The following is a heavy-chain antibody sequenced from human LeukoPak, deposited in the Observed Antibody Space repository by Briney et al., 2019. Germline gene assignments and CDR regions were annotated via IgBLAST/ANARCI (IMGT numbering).Heavy chain of an antibody. CDR2: ICYDGSNK. Sequence: GRSLRLSCAASGFTFSSYGMHWVRQAPGKGLEWVAVICYDGSNKYYADSVKGRFTISRDNSKNTLYLQMNSLRAEDTAVYYCARIWFGESPDYWGQGTLVTVSS. D-gene: IGHD3-10*01. V-gene: IGHV3-33*01. J-gene: IGHJ4*02. CDR3: ARIWFGESPDY. CDR1: GFTFSSYG.